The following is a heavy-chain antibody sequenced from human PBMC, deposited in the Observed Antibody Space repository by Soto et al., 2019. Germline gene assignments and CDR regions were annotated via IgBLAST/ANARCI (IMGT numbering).Heavy chain of an antibody. Sequence: GVSLRRSXAASGCTFSSYWMHWVRQAPGKGQVWVSRINSDGSSTSYADSVKGRFTISRDNAKNTLYLQMNSLRAEDTAVYYCARYITRGYYFDYWGQGTLVTVSS. V-gene: IGHV3-74*01. D-gene: IGHD3-10*01. J-gene: IGHJ4*02. CDR2: INSDGSST. CDR3: ARYITRGYYFDY. CDR1: GCTFSSYW.